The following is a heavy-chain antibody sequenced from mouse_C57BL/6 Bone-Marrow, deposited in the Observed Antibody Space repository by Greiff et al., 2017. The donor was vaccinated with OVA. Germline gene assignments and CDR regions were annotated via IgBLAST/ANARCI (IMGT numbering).Heavy chain of an antibody. CDR3: ARPLSNWSWFAY. V-gene: IGHV1-76*01. CDR2: IYPGSGNT. CDR1: GYTFTDYY. Sequence: QVHVKQSGAELVRPGASVKLSCKASGYTFTDYYINWVKQRPGQGLEWIARIYPGSGNTYYNEKFKGKATLTAEKSSSTAYMQLSSLTSEDSAVYFCARPLSNWSWFAYWGQGTLVTVSA. D-gene: IGHD4-1*01. J-gene: IGHJ3*01.